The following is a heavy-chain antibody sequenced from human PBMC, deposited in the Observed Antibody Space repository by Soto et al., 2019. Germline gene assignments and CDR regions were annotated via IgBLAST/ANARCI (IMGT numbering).Heavy chain of an antibody. J-gene: IGHJ4*02. V-gene: IGHV4-59*08. CDR3: ASIEYSSSQRDY. D-gene: IGHD6-6*01. Sequence: PSVTLSLTCTLSGGSISSYYWSWIRQPPGKGLEWIGYIYYSGSTNYNPSLKSRVTISVDTSKNQFSLKLSSVTAADTAVYYCASIEYSSSQRDYWGQGTLVTVSS. CDR2: IYYSGST. CDR1: GGSISSYY.